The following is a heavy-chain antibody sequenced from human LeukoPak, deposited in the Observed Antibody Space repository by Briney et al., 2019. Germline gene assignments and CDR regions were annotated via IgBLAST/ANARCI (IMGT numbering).Heavy chain of an antibody. Sequence: SETLSLTWGVSGXSISSYYWTWIRQPPGKGLEWIGYFYYSGSTNYNPSLKSRVTISGDTSKNQFSLKLSSVTAADTAVYYCARHNPVQTTTTFAFDIWGQGTMVTVSS. V-gene: IGHV4-59*08. CDR1: GXSISSYY. J-gene: IGHJ3*02. CDR2: FYYSGST. CDR3: ARHNPVQTTTTFAFDI. D-gene: IGHD5-24*01.